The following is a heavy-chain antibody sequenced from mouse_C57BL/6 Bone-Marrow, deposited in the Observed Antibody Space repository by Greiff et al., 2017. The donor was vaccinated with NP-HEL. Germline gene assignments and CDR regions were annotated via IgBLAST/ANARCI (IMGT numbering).Heavy chain of an antibody. D-gene: IGHD1-1*01. V-gene: IGHV1-72*01. Sequence: QVQLQQPGAELVKPGASVKLSCKASGYTFTSYWMHWVKQRPGRGLEWIGRIDPSSGGTKYNEKFKSKATLTVDKPSSTAYMQLSSLTSEDSAVYYSAREYYGSSYHWYFEVWGTGATVTVSS. CDR1: GYTFTSYW. CDR2: IDPSSGGT. J-gene: IGHJ1*03. CDR3: AREYYGSSYHWYFEV.